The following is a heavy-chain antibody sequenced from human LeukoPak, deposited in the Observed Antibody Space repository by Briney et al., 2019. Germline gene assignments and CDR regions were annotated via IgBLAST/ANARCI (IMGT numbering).Heavy chain of an antibody. J-gene: IGHJ6*02. CDR3: ARHKMGYYYYGMDV. Sequence: SETLSLTCTVSGDSVNSGSYYWNWIRQPPGKALEWIGYIYYSGSTNYNPSLKSRVTISVDTSKNQFSLKLSSVTAADTAVYYCARHKMGYYYYGMDVWGQGTTVTVSS. CDR2: IYYSGST. CDR1: GDSVNSGSYY. D-gene: IGHD2-8*01. V-gene: IGHV4-61*01.